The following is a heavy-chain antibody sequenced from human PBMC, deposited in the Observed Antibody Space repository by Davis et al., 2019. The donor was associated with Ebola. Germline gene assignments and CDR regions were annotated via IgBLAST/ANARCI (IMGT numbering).Heavy chain of an antibody. Sequence: PGGSLRLSCVGSGFSLSDYSMNWVRQALWKGLEWVSSISDTGTYIYYAASVKGRFTIARDNAYNTLYLQMNSLRADDTAVYYCARDSSDAALYRMDVWGQGTTVTVSS. D-gene: IGHD6-6*01. V-gene: IGHV3-21*01. CDR3: ARDSSDAALYRMDV. CDR2: ISDTGTYI. CDR1: GFSLSDYS. J-gene: IGHJ6*02.